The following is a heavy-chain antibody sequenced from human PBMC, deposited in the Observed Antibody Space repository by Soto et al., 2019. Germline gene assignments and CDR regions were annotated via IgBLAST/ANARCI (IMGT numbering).Heavy chain of an antibody. J-gene: IGHJ4*02. CDR2: IYHSGST. CDR1: SGSISSSNW. Sequence: QVQLQESGPGLVKPSGTLSLTCAVSSGSISSSNWWSWVRQPPGKGLEWIGEIYHSGSTNYNPSLKSRVTISVDKSKNQFSLKLSSVTAADTAVYYCASRNDYGDYSHYFDYWGQGTLVTVSS. D-gene: IGHD4-17*01. V-gene: IGHV4-4*02. CDR3: ASRNDYGDYSHYFDY.